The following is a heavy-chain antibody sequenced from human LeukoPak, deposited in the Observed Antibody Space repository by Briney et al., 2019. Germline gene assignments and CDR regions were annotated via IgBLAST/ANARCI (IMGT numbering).Heavy chain of an antibody. CDR1: GFTFSNYW. Sequence: GGSLRLSCTASGFTFSNYWMSWVRQAPGKGLEWGANMKQDGSEQYYVDSMKGRFTISRDNAKNSLYLQINSPRAEDTAVYYCARDRHYDFWSGYYTPFNSWGQGTLVTVSS. D-gene: IGHD3-3*01. CDR2: MKQDGSEQ. CDR3: ARDRHYDFWSGYYTPFNS. V-gene: IGHV3-7*03. J-gene: IGHJ4*02.